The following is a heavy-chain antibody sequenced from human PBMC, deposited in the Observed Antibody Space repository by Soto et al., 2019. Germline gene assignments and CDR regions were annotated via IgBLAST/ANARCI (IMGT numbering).Heavy chain of an antibody. CDR3: TRQACGSTSCYSQLDY. CDR1: GFTFSDYY. D-gene: IGHD2-2*02. CDR2: ITTSSSYT. V-gene: IGHV3-11*06. J-gene: IGHJ4*02. Sequence: PGGSLRLSCAASGFTFSDYYMSWIRQAPGKGLEWLSYITTSSSYTRYADSVKGRFTISRDDAKNTLYLQMNSLRAEDTAVYYCTRQACGSTSCYSQLDYWGQGTLVTVSS.